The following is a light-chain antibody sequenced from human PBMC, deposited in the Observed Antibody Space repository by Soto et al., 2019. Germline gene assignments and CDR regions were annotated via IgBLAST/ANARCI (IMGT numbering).Light chain of an antibody. J-gene: IGKJ4*01. Sequence: IQLTQSPSSLSASVGDSVTITCRASQGIITYLAWYQQKPGKAPNLLIYDSSTLQSGVPLRFSGSGSGTDFTLTINSLQAEDFATYYCQQTRSYPSTFGGGTKVDIK. V-gene: IGKV1-9*01. CDR3: QQTRSYPST. CDR2: DSS. CDR1: QGIITY.